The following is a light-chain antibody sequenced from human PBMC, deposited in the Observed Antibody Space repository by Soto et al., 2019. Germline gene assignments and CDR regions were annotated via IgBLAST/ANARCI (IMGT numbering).Light chain of an antibody. CDR2: GTF. CDR3: QQYNNWPWT. Sequence: DIVMTQSPATLSVAPGERVTFSCRASQGVSRKLAWYQHKPGQAPRLLIHGTFTRATGIPARFSGSGSGTEFTLTISTLQSEDFAVYYCQQYNNWPWTFGQGTKVDI. V-gene: IGKV3-15*01. CDR1: QGVSRK. J-gene: IGKJ1*01.